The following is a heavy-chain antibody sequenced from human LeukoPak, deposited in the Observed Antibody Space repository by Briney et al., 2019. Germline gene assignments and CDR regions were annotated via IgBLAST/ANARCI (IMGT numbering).Heavy chain of an antibody. Sequence: SETLSLTCAVYGGSFSGYYWSWIRQPPGKGLEWIGEINHSGSTNYNPSLKSRVTISVDTSKNQFSLKLSSVTAADTAVYYCARGSDHWFDPWGQGTLVNVSS. CDR2: INHSGST. D-gene: IGHD1-26*01. CDR1: GGSFSGYY. V-gene: IGHV4-34*01. J-gene: IGHJ5*02. CDR3: ARGSDHWFDP.